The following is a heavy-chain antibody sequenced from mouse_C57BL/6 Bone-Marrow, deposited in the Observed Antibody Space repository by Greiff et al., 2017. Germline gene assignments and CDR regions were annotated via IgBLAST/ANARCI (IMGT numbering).Heavy chain of an antibody. V-gene: IGHV1-80*01. CDR2: IYPGDGDT. J-gene: IGHJ2*01. CDR3: ARGIYYGSSFLDY. D-gene: IGHD1-1*01. CDR1: GYAFSSYW. Sequence: QVQLKQSGAELVKPGASVKISCKASGYAFSSYWMNWVKQRPGKGLEWIGQIYPGDGDTNYNGKFKGKATLTADKSSSTAYMQLSSLTSEDSAVYCGARGIYYGSSFLDYWGQGTTLTGSS.